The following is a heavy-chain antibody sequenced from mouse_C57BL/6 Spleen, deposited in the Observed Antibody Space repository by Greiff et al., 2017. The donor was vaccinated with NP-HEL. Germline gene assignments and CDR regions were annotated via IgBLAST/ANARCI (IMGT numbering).Heavy chain of an antibody. J-gene: IGHJ4*01. D-gene: IGHD2-1*01. CDR3: ARRWEGNRAMDY. CDR2: INPYNGGT. Sequence: EVQLQQSGPVLVKPGASVKMSCKASGYTFTDYYMNWVKQSHGKSLEWIGVINPYNGGTSYNQKFKGKATLTVDKSSSTAYMELNSLTSEDSAVYYCARRWEGNRAMDYWGQGTSVTVSS. V-gene: IGHV1-19*01. CDR1: GYTFTDYY.